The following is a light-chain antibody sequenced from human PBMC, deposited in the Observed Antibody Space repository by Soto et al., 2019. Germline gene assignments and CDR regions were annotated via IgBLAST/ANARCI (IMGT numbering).Light chain of an antibody. CDR1: SSDVGDYNS. CDR3: CTDAGTYKV. CDR2: HVS. J-gene: IGLJ1*01. V-gene: IGLV2-11*01. Sequence: QSVLTQPRSVSESPGQSVTISCTGTSSDVGDYNSVSWYQQHPGKAPKLMIYHVSKRPSGVPDRFSGSKSGNAASLTISGLQAEDEADYYCCTDAGTYKVFGTGTKLTVL.